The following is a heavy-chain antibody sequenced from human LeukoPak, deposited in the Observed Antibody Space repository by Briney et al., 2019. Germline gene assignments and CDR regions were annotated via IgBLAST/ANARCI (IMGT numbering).Heavy chain of an antibody. V-gene: IGHV3-21*01. CDR3: ASDFKDLDAFDI. CDR1: GFTFSSYS. Sequence: PGGSLRLSCAASGFTFSSYSMNWVRQAPGKGLEWVSSISSSSSYIYYADSVKGRFIISRDNAKNSLYLQMNSLRAEDTAVYYCASDFKDLDAFDIWGQGTMVTVSS. J-gene: IGHJ3*02. CDR2: ISSSSSYI.